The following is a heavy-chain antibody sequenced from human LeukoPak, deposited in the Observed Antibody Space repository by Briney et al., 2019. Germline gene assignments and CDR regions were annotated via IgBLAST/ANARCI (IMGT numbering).Heavy chain of an antibody. V-gene: IGHV1-69*05. CDR3: ARGSLPARYYYYYMDV. CDR2: IIPIFGTA. D-gene: IGHD6-6*01. CDR1: GGTFSSYA. J-gene: IGHJ6*03. Sequence: GASVKVSCKASGGTFSSYAISWVRQAPGQGLEWMGGIIPIFGTANYAQKFQGRVTITTDESTSTAYMELSSLRSEDTAVYYCARGSLPARYYYYYMDVWGKGTTVTVS.